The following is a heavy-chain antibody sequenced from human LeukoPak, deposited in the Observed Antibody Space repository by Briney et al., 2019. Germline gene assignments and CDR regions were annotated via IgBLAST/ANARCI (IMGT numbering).Heavy chain of an antibody. V-gene: IGHV4-4*07. J-gene: IGHJ5*02. CDR2: IYNSGST. CDR3: ARACDYGSSNRFDP. Sequence: SETLSLTYTVSGGSISSYHWSWIRQPAGKGLEWIGRIYNSGSTNYNPSLKSRVTMSVDTSKNQFSLKLSSVTAAGTAVYYCARACDYGSSNRFDPWGQGTLVTVSS. CDR1: GGSISSYH. D-gene: IGHD4-17*01.